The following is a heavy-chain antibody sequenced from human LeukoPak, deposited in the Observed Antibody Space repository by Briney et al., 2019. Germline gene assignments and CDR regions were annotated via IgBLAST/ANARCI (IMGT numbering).Heavy chain of an antibody. J-gene: IGHJ4*02. CDR2: IREDGTEK. V-gene: IGHV3-7*01. CDR1: GFTFSGAW. CDR3: ARHVGISF. D-gene: IGHD7-27*01. Sequence: GGSLRLSCTASGFTFSGAWMTWVRQAPGKGLEWVANIREDGTEKNYVASVTGRFTISRDNAKNSLFLQMSNLRDDDTAIYYCARHVGISFWGQGTLVTVSS.